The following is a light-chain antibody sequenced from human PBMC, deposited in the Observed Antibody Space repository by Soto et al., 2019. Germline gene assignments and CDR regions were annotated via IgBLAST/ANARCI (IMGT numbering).Light chain of an antibody. CDR3: QQYNNWPPWT. CDR1: QSVSSN. Sequence: EIVMTQSPATLSVSPGERATLSCRASQSVSSNLAWYQQKPGQAPRLLIYGASTRATGIPDRFRGSVSGTEFTLTISILQSEDFAGYYCQQYNNWPPWTFGQGAKVDIK. CDR2: GAS. V-gene: IGKV3-15*01. J-gene: IGKJ1*01.